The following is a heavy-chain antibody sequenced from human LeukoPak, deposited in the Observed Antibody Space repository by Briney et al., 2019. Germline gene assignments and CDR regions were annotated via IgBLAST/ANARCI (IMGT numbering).Heavy chain of an antibody. J-gene: IGHJ6*03. V-gene: IGHV1-58*02. CDR1: GFTFTSSA. Sequence: SVKVSCKASGFTFTSSAMQWVRQARGQRLEWIGWIVVGSGNTNYAQKFQERVTITRDMSTSTAYMELSSLRSEDTAVYYCATNYCSGGSCYSGYYYYYYMDVWGKGTTVTVSS. D-gene: IGHD2-15*01. CDR2: IVVGSGNT. CDR3: ATNYCSGGSCYSGYYYYYYMDV.